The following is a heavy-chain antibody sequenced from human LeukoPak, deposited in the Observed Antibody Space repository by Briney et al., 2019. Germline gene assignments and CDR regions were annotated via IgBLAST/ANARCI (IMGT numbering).Heavy chain of an antibody. CDR2: IRESGEST. V-gene: IGHV3-23*01. Sequence: GGSLRLSCAASGFRFSSYDMSWVRQAPGKGLEWVSAIRESGESTYYADSVKGRFTISRDNSRNMLYLQMSSLRAEDTAVYYCALTDGSWSYWLHWGQGTLVTVSA. J-gene: IGHJ4*02. CDR3: ALTDGSWSYWLH. D-gene: IGHD3-10*01. CDR1: GFRFSSYD.